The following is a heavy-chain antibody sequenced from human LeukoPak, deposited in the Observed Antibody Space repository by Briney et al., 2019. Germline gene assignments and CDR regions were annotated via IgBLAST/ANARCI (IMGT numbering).Heavy chain of an antibody. V-gene: IGHV3-66*03. CDR1: GFTVSSNY. Sequence: GGSLRLSCAASGFTVSSNYMSWVRQAPGKGLEWVSVIYSCGSTYYADSVKGRFTISRDNSKNTLYLQMNSLRAEDTAVYYCATRSPGIVGAAFDYWGQGTLVTVSS. CDR2: IYSCGST. D-gene: IGHD1-26*01. J-gene: IGHJ4*02. CDR3: ATRSPGIVGAAFDY.